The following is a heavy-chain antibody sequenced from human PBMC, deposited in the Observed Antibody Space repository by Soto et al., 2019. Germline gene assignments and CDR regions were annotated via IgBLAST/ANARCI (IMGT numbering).Heavy chain of an antibody. CDR1: GFTFSSYW. Sequence: GGSLRLSCAASGFTFSSYWMHWVRQAPGKGLVWVSRINSDGSSTSYADSVKGRFTISRDNAKNTLYLQMNSLRAEDTAVYYCARVGCSSTSCYDYYYYYGMDVWGQGTTVTVSS. J-gene: IGHJ6*02. D-gene: IGHD2-2*01. CDR3: ARVGCSSTSCYDYYYYYGMDV. CDR2: INSDGSST. V-gene: IGHV3-74*01.